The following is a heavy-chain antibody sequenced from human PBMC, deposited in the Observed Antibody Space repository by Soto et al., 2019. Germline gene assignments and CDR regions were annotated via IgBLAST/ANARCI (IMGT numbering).Heavy chain of an antibody. CDR1: GGSISSGGYY. V-gene: IGHV4-31*03. CDR3: ARVRYGDYSFDY. Sequence: PSETLSLTCTVSGGSISSGGYYWSCIRQHPGKGLEWIGYIYYSGSIYYNPSLKSRVTISVDTSKNQFSLKLSSVTAADTAVYYCARVRYGDYSFDYWGQGTLVTVSS. CDR2: IYYSGSI. J-gene: IGHJ4*02. D-gene: IGHD4-17*01.